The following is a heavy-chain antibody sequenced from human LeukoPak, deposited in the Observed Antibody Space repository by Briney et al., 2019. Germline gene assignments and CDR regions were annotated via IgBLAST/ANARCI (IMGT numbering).Heavy chain of an antibody. V-gene: IGHV3-30*03. CDR1: GFSFNNYG. CDR3: ARDFGGPNYYYYYGMDV. J-gene: IGHJ6*02. D-gene: IGHD2-15*01. CDR2: VSYDGSNK. Sequence: PGRSLRLSCAASGFSFNNYGMHWVRQAPGKGLEWVAVVSYDGSNKYYADSVKGRFTISRDNAKNTLYLQMNSLRAEDTAVYYCARDFGGPNYYYYYGMDVWGQGTTVTVSS.